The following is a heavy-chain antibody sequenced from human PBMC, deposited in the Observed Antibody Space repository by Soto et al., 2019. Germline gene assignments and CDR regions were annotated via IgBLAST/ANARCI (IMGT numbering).Heavy chain of an antibody. V-gene: IGHV2-5*02. Sequence: QITLNESGPTQVKPRQTLTLTCTFSGFSLTTSGVGVGWIRQSPGKAPEWLALIYWDDDKRYSPSLKSRLTITKDTSKTQVVLPMADLAPADTATYYCAHRVLRTVFGLVTTTAIYFDFWGQGTPVAVSS. CDR2: IYWDDDK. CDR3: AHRVLRTVFGLVTTTAIYFDF. CDR1: GFSLTTSGVG. D-gene: IGHD3-3*01. J-gene: IGHJ4*02.